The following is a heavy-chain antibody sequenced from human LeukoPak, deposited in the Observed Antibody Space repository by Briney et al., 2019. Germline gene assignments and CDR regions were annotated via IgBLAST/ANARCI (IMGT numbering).Heavy chain of an antibody. Sequence: GGSLRLSCAASGFTFSSYAMHWVRQAPGKGLEWVAVISYDGSNKYYADSVKGRFTISRDNSKNTVYLQMNSLRAEDTAVYYCARMDIVVVPEGDYYYGMDVRGQGTTVTVSS. D-gene: IGHD2-2*03. V-gene: IGHV3-30-3*01. CDR3: ARMDIVVVPEGDYYYGMDV. CDR2: ISYDGSNK. J-gene: IGHJ6*02. CDR1: GFTFSSYA.